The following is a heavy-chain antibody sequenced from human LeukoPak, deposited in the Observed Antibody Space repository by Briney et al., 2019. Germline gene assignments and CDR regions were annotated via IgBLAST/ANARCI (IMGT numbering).Heavy chain of an antibody. D-gene: IGHD4-17*01. Sequence: PGGSLRLSCAASGFSFSAYAMSWVRQAPGEGLEWVSIITSTGSSTFYADSVKGRFTISRDNSKNTLFLQMNGLRAQDTALYYCAKAGHTVTTELDYWGQGTLVTVSS. V-gene: IGHV3-23*01. CDR2: ITSTGSST. CDR3: AKAGHTVTTELDY. CDR1: GFSFSAYA. J-gene: IGHJ4*02.